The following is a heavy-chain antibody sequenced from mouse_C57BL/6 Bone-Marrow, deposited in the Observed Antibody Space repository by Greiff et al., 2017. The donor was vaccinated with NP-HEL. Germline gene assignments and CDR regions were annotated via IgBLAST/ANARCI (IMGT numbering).Heavy chain of an antibody. CDR2: ISNGGGST. CDR3: ARHGWVLFDY. CDR1: GFTFSDYY. D-gene: IGHD3-3*01. Sequence: VQLKESGGGLVQPGGSLKLSCAASGFTFSDYYMYWVRQTPEKRLEWVAYISNGGGSTYYPDTVKGRFTISRDNAKNTLYLQMSRLKSEDTAMYYCARHGWVLFDYWGQGTTLTVSS. V-gene: IGHV5-12*01. J-gene: IGHJ2*01.